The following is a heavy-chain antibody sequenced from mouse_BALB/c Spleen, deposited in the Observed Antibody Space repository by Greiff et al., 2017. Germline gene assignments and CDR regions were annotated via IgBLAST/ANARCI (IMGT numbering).Heavy chain of an antibody. CDR1: GYTFTDYE. CDR2: IDPETGGT. Sequence: QVQLKESGAELVRPGASVTLSCKASGYTFTDYEMHWVKQTPVHGLEWIGAIDPETGGTAYNQKFKGKATLTADKSSSTAYMELRSLTSEDSAVYYCTLASFAYWGQGTLVTVSA. J-gene: IGHJ3*01. V-gene: IGHV1-15*01. CDR3: TLASFAY.